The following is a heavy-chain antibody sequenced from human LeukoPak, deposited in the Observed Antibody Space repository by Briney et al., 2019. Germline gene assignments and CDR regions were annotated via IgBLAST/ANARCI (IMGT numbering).Heavy chain of an antibody. Sequence: GGSLRLSCAASGFTVSSNYMSWVRQAPGKGLEWVSVIYSGGSAYYADSVKGRFTISRDNSKNTLYLQMNSLRAEDTAVYYCARDSSPITGTLWFDPWGQGTLVTVSS. CDR2: IYSGGSA. D-gene: IGHD1/OR15-1a*01. J-gene: IGHJ5*02. CDR1: GFTVSSNY. V-gene: IGHV3-66*02. CDR3: ARDSSPITGTLWFDP.